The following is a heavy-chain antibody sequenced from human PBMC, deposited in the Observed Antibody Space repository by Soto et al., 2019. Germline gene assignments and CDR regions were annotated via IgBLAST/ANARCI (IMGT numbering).Heavy chain of an antibody. V-gene: IGHV3-30*18. CDR3: AKGLWVGESGFDS. CDR2: LSYDGNNR. J-gene: IGHJ4*02. D-gene: IGHD3-10*01. CDR1: GFSFDTND. Sequence: QVQLVESGGGVVQPGGSLRLSCAASGFSFDTNDLHWVRQAPGKGLEWVAHLSYDGNNRYYADSLKGRFTISRDDLKNTLYLQMNSVRPEDTAFYYCAKGLWVGESGFDSWGQGTLVTVSS.